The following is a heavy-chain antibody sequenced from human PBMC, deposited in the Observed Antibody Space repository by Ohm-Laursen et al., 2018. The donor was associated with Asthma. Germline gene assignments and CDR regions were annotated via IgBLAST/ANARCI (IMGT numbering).Heavy chain of an antibody. CDR3: ARERRHWLVGGGSDY. CDR2: ISYDGSNK. J-gene: IGHJ4*02. D-gene: IGHD6-19*01. V-gene: IGHV3-30-3*01. CDR1: GFTFSSYA. Sequence: SLRLSCSASGFTFSSYAMHWVRQAPGKGLEWVAVISYDGSNKYYADSVKGRFTISRDNSKNTLYLQMNSLRAEDTAVYYCARERRHWLVGGGSDYWGQGTLVTVSS.